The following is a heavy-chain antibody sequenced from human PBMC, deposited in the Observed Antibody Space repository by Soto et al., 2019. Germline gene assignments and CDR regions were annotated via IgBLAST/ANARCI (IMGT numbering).Heavy chain of an antibody. CDR2: VYHSGST. D-gene: IGHD5-18*01. V-gene: IGHV4-38-2*01. CDR1: GYSISGGFY. Sequence: SETLSLTCVVSGYSISGGFYWGWIRQPPGKGLEWIGSVYHSGSTFYNPSLKSRVSISVDTSKNQFSLQLRSVTAADTAVYYCARGDISVDMALVSFDYWGQGXLVTVYS. CDR3: ARGDISVDMALVSFDY. J-gene: IGHJ4*02.